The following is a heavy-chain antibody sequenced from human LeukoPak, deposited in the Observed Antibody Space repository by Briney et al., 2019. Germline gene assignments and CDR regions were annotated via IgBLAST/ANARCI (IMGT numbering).Heavy chain of an antibody. CDR3: AKEWQGHSSSWYEVRAFDI. J-gene: IGHJ3*02. CDR2: IYSGGST. Sequence: SGGSLRLSCAASGFTVSNNYMSWVRQAPGRGLEWVSVIYSGGSTYYADSVQGRFTISRDNSKNTLYLQMNSLRAEDTAVYYCAKEWQGHSSSWYEVRAFDIWGQGTMVTVSS. D-gene: IGHD6-13*01. CDR1: GFTVSNNY. V-gene: IGHV3-53*01.